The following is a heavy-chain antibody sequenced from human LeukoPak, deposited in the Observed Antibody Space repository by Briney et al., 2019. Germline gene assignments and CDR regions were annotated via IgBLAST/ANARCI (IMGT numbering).Heavy chain of an antibody. J-gene: IGHJ5*02. CDR1: VFTFSSYG. V-gene: IGHV3-30*18. D-gene: IGHD5-18*01. CDR3: AKELRGYSYGLRNNSFDP. CDR2: ISYDGSNK. Sequence: GGSLRLSCAASVFTFSSYGMHWVRQAPGKGLEWVAVISYDGSNKYYADSVKGRFTISRDNSKNTLYLQMNSLRAEDTAVYYCAKELRGYSYGLRNNSFDPWGQGTLVTVSS.